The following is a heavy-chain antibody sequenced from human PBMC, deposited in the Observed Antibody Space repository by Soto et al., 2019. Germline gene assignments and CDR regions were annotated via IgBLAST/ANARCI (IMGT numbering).Heavy chain of an antibody. D-gene: IGHD3-22*01. V-gene: IGHV3-23*01. J-gene: IGHJ4*02. Sequence: GGSLRLSCAASGFTFSSYTMSWVRQAPGKGLEWVSAISGSGGSTYYADSVKGRFTISRDNSKNTLYLQMNSLRAEDTAVYYCAKSPLSYYYDSSGYEMRPDDYWGQGTLVTVSS. CDR3: AKSPLSYYYDSSGYEMRPDDY. CDR2: ISGSGGST. CDR1: GFTFSSYT.